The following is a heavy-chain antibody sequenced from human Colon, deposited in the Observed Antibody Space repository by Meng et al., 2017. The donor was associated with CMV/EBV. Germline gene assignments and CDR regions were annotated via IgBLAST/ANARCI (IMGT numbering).Heavy chain of an antibody. CDR3: ARDGREGYNYYYFDN. J-gene: IGHJ4*02. CDR2: IYYTGSS. Sequence: SETLSLTCTVSGGSITNNNYYWGWIRQPPGKGLEWIGHIYYTGSSYYDPSLKSRVTISIDTSKNQFPLDLNSVTAADTAVYYCARDGREGYNYYYFDNWGQGMLVTVSS. CDR1: GGSITNNNYY. V-gene: IGHV4-39*06. D-gene: IGHD5-24*01.